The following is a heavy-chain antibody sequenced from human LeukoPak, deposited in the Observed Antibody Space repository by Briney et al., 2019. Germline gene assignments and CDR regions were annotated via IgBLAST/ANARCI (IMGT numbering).Heavy chain of an antibody. Sequence: PSETLSLTCTVSGGSISSSSYYWGWIRQPPGKGLEWIGSIYYSGSTYYNPSLKSRVTISVDTSKNQFSLKLSSVTAADTAVCYCARTDSSIAARPAHNYWGQGTLVTVSS. CDR3: ARTDSSIAARPAHNY. V-gene: IGHV4-39*01. D-gene: IGHD6-6*01. J-gene: IGHJ4*01. CDR1: GGSISSSSYY. CDR2: IYYSGST.